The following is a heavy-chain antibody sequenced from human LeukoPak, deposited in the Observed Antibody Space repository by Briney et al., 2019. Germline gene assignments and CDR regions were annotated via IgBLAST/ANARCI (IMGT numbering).Heavy chain of an antibody. J-gene: IGHJ6*03. CDR2: IHHSGST. D-gene: IGHD1/OR15-1a*01. CDR1: GYSISSGYY. Sequence: SETLSLTCIVSGYSISSGYYWGWIRQPPGKGLEWIGNIHHSGSTYYNPSLKSRVTISVDTSKNQLSLKLNSVTAADTAVYYCARLEQQLSHLYYHYYMDVWGKGTTVTVSS. CDR3: ARLEQQLSHLYYHYYMDV. V-gene: IGHV4-38-2*02.